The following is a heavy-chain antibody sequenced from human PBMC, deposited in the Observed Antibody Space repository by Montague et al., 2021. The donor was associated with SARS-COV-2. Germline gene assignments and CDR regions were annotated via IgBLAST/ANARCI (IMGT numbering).Heavy chain of an antibody. CDR2: IYWDDDK. CDR1: GFSLSTSAVC. D-gene: IGHD3-16*01. CDR3: AQRIHYENGFHN. V-gene: IGHV2-5*05. Sequence: PALVKPTQTLTLTCSFSGFSLSTSAVCVGWIRQPPGKALEWLALIYWDDDKFYDPSLNSRLTITKDTSKNQVVLTMTNMDPVDTATYYCAQRIHYENGFHNWGQGTLVTVSS. J-gene: IGHJ4*02.